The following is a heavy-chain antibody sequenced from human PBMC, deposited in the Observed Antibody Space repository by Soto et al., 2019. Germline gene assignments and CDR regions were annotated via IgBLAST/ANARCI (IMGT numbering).Heavy chain of an antibody. CDR2: IYHSGST. V-gene: IGHV4-4*02. CDR3: ARVVGGYYYGMDV. CDR1: GGSISSSNW. D-gene: IGHD2-2*01. J-gene: IGHJ6*02. Sequence: QVQLQESGPGLVKPSGTLSLTCAVSGGSISSSNWWSWVRQPPGKGLEWIGEIYHSGSTNYNPSLXXXXTXSXDXSXXXXXXXXXSXTAAXTXVYXXARVVGGYYYGMDVWGQGTTVTVSS.